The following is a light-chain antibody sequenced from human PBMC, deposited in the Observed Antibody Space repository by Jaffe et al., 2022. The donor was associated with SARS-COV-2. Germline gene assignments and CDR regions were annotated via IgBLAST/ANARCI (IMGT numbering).Light chain of an antibody. CDR2: SDN. CDR1: TSNIEANT. J-gene: IGLJ3*02. V-gene: IGLV1-44*01. CDR3: ATWDDSLKGRV. Sequence: QSVLTQPPSASGTPGQRVTISCSGSTSNIEANTVNWYQQLPGTAPKLLIYSDNQRPSGVPDRFSGSKSGTSASLAISGLQSEDEADYYCATWDDSLKGRVFGGGTKLTVL.